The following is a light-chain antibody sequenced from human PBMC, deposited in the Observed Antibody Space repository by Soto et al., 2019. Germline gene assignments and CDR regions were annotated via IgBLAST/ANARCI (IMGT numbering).Light chain of an antibody. CDR1: SSDVGLYDY. CDR3: SSYTSDSSYV. CDR2: AVS. V-gene: IGLV2-14*01. J-gene: IGLJ1*01. Sequence: QSALTQPASVSGSPVQSITISCTETSSDVGLYDYVSWYQQHPGKAPQLMIYAVSNRPSGVSNRFSASKSGNTASLFISGLQAEDEADYYCSSYTSDSSYVFGSGTKVTVL.